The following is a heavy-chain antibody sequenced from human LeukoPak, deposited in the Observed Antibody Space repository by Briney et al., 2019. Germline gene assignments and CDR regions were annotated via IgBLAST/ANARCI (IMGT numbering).Heavy chain of an antibody. CDR1: GGSISSGDYY. V-gene: IGHV4-61*02. CDR2: IYTSGGT. D-gene: IGHD6-13*01. CDR3: AGKLLAAAAPWYFDL. Sequence: SETLSLTCTVSGGSISSGDYYWSWIRQHPGKGLEWIGRIYTSGGTNYNPSLKSRVTMSVDTSKNQFSLRLNSVTAADTAVYYCAGKLLAAAAPWYFDLWGRGTLVTVSS. J-gene: IGHJ2*01.